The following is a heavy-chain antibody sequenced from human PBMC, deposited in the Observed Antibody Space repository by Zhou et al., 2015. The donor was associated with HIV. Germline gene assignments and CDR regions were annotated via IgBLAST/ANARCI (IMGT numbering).Heavy chain of an antibody. Sequence: QVQLVQSGAEVKKPGASVKVSCKASGYTFISHGITWVRQAPGQGLEWMGWISAYNDNTKYAQKLQGRVTMTTDTSTSTAYMELRSLRSDDTAVYYCARDANDYYVSGSQNDYWGQGTLVTVSS. CDR2: ISAYNDNT. CDR3: ARDANDYYVSGSQNDY. D-gene: IGHD3-10*01. V-gene: IGHV1-18*01. CDR1: GYTFISHG. J-gene: IGHJ4*02.